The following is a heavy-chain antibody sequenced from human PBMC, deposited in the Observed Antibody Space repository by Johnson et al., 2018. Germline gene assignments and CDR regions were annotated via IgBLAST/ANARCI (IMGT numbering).Heavy chain of an antibody. J-gene: IGHJ6*03. CDR2: IYPDDSNT. Sequence: VQLVESGAEVKKPGESLKISCKGSGYSFAKYWIGWVRQMPGKGLEWIGIIYPDDSNTRYSPSFQGQVTISADRSISTASLRWSSLKASDTAIYYCASGVDLPKSMTRGLLCRYYFFMDGWGKGTSVTVSS. D-gene: IGHD3-10*01. CDR1: GYSFAKYW. CDR3: ASGVDLPKSMTRGLLCRYYFFMDG. V-gene: IGHV5-51*03.